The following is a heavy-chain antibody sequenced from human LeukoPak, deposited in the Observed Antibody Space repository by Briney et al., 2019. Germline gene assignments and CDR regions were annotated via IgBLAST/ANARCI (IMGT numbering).Heavy chain of an antibody. CDR1: GFTVSTNY. D-gene: IGHD3-22*01. CDR2: IYSGGCT. V-gene: IGHV3-66*01. CDR3: ARESNSGYYLSY. J-gene: IGHJ4*02. Sequence: GGSLRLSCAASGFTVSTNYMSWVRQAPGKGLEWVSVIYSGGCTYYADSLKGRFTISRDNSKDTLYLQINSLRAEDTAVYYCARESNSGYYLSYWGQGPLVTVSS.